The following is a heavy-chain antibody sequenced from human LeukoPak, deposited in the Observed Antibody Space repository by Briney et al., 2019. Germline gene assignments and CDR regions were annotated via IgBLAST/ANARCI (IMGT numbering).Heavy chain of an antibody. J-gene: IGHJ4*02. D-gene: IGHD3-22*01. V-gene: IGHV6-1*01. CDR1: GDSVSSNSAA. CDR2: TYYRSKWYN. CDR3: AKDVYYYDSSAYSSLDY. Sequence: SQTLSLTCAISGDSVSSNSAAWNWIRQSPSRGLEWLGRTYYRSKWYNDYAVSVKSRITINPDTSKNQFSLQLNSVTPEDTAVYYCAKDVYYYDSSAYSSLDYWGQGTLVTVSS.